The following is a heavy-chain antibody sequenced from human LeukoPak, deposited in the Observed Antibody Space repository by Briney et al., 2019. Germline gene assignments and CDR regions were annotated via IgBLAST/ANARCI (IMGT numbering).Heavy chain of an antibody. CDR2: ISGSGGST. CDR1: GFTFSSYA. CDR3: AKHPRHIVVVTAIYFDY. V-gene: IGHV3-23*01. Sequence: GGSLRLSCAVSGFTFSSYAISWVRQAPGKGLEWVSAISGSGGSTYYADSVKGRFTISRDNSKNTLYLQMNSLRAEDTAVYYCAKHPRHIVVVTAIYFDYWGQGTLVTVSS. D-gene: IGHD2-21*02. J-gene: IGHJ4*02.